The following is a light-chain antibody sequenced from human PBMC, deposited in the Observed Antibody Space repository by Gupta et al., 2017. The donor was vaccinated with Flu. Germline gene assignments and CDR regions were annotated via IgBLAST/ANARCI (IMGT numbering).Light chain of an antibody. CDR1: SVRRDY. CDR3: NPQETRGNNPLV. Sequence: TGRTTGKGDSVRRDYKSCYQQKPGQAPVLLIYVNNKRHSGSPDRVSGSSSGNTGAVTITGAQAEEEAAYYCNPQETRGNNPLVFGGGTKLTVL. V-gene: IGLV3-19*01. J-gene: IGLJ2*01. CDR2: VNN.